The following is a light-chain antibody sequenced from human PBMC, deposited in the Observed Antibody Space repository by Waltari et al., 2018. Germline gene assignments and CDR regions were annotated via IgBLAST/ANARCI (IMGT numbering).Light chain of an antibody. J-gene: IGKJ1*01. CDR1: QSVSRS. CDR2: DAS. Sequence: IVLTQSPGTPSSSPGGSATLSCRASQSVSRSLFWYQQKPGQAPRLLIYDASTRATGIPDRFSGSGSGTDFSLTISRLEPEDFAVYYCQNYVRLPATFGQGTKVEVK. V-gene: IGKV3-20*01. CDR3: QNYVRLPAT.